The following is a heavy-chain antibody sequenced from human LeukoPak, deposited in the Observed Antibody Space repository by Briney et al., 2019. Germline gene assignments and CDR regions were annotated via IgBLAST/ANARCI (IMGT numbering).Heavy chain of an antibody. Sequence: SVKVSCKASGGTFSSYTISWVRQAPGQGLEWMGRIIPILSVANYAQKFQGRVTITADKSTSAAYMELSSLRSEDTAVYYCASRNQYYYDSSGIGGLDYWGQGTLVTVSS. CDR1: GGTFSSYT. J-gene: IGHJ4*02. CDR2: IIPILSVA. D-gene: IGHD3-22*01. V-gene: IGHV1-69*02. CDR3: ASRNQYYYDSSGIGGLDY.